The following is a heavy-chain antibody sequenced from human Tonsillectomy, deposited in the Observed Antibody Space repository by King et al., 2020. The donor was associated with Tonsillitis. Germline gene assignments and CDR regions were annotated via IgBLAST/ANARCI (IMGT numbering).Heavy chain of an antibody. CDR2: ISTYNDNT. D-gene: IGHD5-18*01. CDR1: GYTFTSYS. Sequence: VQLVESGAEVKRPGASVRVSCKASGYTFTSYSFSWVRQAPGQGLEWMGWISTYNDNTNYGQKFQGRVTMTTDTSTNTAYMELRSLRSDDTAVYFCAREGAYTYGVGNLDIWGQGTMVTVSS. CDR3: AREGAYTYGVGNLDI. J-gene: IGHJ3*02. V-gene: IGHV1-18*04.